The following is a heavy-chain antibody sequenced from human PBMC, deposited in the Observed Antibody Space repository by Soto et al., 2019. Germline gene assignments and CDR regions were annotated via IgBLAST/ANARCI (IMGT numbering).Heavy chain of an antibody. D-gene: IGHD6-13*01. J-gene: IGHJ4*02. Sequence: QVQLQQWGAGLLKPSETLSLTCAVYGGSFSGYYWSWIRQPPGKGLEWIGEINQGGSTNYNPSLKSRVTISVDTSKNQFSLKLSSVTAADTAVYYCARTYSSSWSPFEYWGQGTLVTVSS. CDR1: GGSFSGYY. CDR2: INQGGST. CDR3: ARTYSSSWSPFEY. V-gene: IGHV4-34*01.